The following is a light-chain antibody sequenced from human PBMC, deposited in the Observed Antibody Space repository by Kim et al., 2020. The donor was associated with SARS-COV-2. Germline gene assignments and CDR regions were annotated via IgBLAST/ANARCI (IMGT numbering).Light chain of an antibody. J-gene: IGLJ3*02. CDR3: AGWDDNLNAEV. CDR1: NPNPETNS. V-gene: IGLV1-44*01. CDR2: KNN. Sequence: QRRSTACSGNNPNPETNSVHWYQQCPGTAPAVLIYKNNQRPSGVPDRFSGSKSGTSASLAISGLQSEDEGDYYCAGWDDNLNAEVFGGGTQLTVL.